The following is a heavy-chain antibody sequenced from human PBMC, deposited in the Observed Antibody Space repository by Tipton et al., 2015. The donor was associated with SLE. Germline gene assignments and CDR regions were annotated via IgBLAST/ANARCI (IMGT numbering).Heavy chain of an antibody. D-gene: IGHD1-26*01. V-gene: IGHV3-23*01. CDR1: GFTFSSYA. Sequence: SLRLSCAASGFTFSSYAMSWVRQAPGKGLEWVSAISGSGGSTYYADSVKGRFTISRDNSKNTLYLQMNSLRAEDTAVYYCAKGSGSYPDAFDIWGQGTMVTVSS. CDR3: AKGSGSYPDAFDI. J-gene: IGHJ3*02. CDR2: ISGSGGST.